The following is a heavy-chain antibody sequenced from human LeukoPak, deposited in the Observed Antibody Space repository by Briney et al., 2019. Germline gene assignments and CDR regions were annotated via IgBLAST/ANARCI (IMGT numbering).Heavy chain of an antibody. V-gene: IGHV3-30*02. CDR1: GFTFSSYG. J-gene: IGHJ6*03. CDR3: AKGRGWEASYYYYYMDV. CDR2: IRYDGSNK. Sequence: PGGSLRLSCAASGFTFSSYGMHWVRQAPGKGLEWVAFIRYDGSNKYYTDSVKGRFTISRDNSKNTLYLQMNSLRAEDTAVYYCAKGRGWEASYYYYYMDVWGKGPTVTISS. D-gene: IGHD1-26*01.